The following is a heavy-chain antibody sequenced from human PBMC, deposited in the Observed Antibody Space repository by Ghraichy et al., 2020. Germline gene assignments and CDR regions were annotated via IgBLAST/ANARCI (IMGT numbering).Heavy chain of an antibody. CDR1: GFTFSSYW. CDR2: IKQDGSEK. V-gene: IGHV3-7*01. Sequence: LSLTCAASGFTFSSYWMSWVRQAPGKGLEWVANIKQDGSEKYYVDSVKGRFTISRDNAKNSLYLQMNSLRAEDTAVYYCARGATIHYFDYWGQGTLVTVSS. J-gene: IGHJ4*02. D-gene: IGHD5-12*01. CDR3: ARGATIHYFDY.